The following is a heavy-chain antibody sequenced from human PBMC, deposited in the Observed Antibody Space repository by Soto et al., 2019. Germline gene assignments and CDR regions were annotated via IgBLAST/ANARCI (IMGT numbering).Heavy chain of an antibody. Sequence: EVQLEESGGGLVKPGGSLRLSCAASGFTFRRYDMNWVRQAPGKGLEWVSSISRSSISIHYGDSVKGRFTISRDNARNLLYLQMNILRAEDTAVYFCARLYDVLTNGMDVWGQGTTVTVS. D-gene: IGHD3-9*01. CDR3: ARLYDVLTNGMDV. J-gene: IGHJ6*02. CDR2: ISRSSISI. V-gene: IGHV3-21*01. CDR1: GFTFRRYD.